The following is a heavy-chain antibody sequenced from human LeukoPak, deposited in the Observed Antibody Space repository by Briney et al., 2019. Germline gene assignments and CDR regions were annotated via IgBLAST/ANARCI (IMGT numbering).Heavy chain of an antibody. CDR1: GGSITSRSNY. CDR2: IYYSGST. D-gene: IGHD6-19*01. CDR3: VRDLGLAVAGYNWFDP. J-gene: IGHJ5*02. V-gene: IGHV4-61*05. Sequence: SETLSLTCTVSGGSITSRSNYWGWIRQPPGKGLEWIAYIYYSGSTNYNPSLKSRATISVDTSKNHFSLNLTSVTAADTAVYYCVRDLGLAVAGYNWFDPWGQGTLVTVSS.